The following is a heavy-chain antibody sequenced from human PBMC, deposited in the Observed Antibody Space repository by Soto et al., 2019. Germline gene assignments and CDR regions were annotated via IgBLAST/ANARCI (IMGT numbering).Heavy chain of an antibody. V-gene: IGHV4-59*08. CDR2: IYYSGST. CDR3: ARAGATVTTGGYFDY. CDR1: GGSISSYY. Sequence: SETLSLTCTVSGGSISSYYWSWIRQPPGKGLEWIGYIYYSGSTNYNPSLKSRVTISVGTSKNQFSLKLSSVTAADTAVYYCARAGATVTTGGYFDYWGQGTLVTVSS. D-gene: IGHD4-17*01. J-gene: IGHJ4*02.